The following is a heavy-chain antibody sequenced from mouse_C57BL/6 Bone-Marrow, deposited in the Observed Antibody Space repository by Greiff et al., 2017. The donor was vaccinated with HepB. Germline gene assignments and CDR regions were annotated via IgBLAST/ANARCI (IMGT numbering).Heavy chain of an antibody. V-gene: IGHV1-69*01. CDR3: ARGGGSSRDYAMDY. D-gene: IGHD1-1*01. Sequence: VKLQQPGAELVMPGASVKLSCKASGYTFTSYWMHWVKQRPGQGLEWIGEIDPSDSYTNYNQKLKGKSTLTVDKSSSTAYMQLSSLTSEDSAVYYCARGGGSSRDYAMDYWGQGTSVTVSS. J-gene: IGHJ4*01. CDR1: GYTFTSYW. CDR2: IDPSDSYT.